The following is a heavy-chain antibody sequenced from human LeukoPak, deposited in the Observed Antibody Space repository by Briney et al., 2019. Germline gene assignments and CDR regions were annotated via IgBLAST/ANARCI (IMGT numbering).Heavy chain of an antibody. CDR3: AREGRWVPPRNYDSSGYYYVLPGNWFDP. CDR1: GYTFTSYG. CDR2: ISAYNGNT. J-gene: IGHJ5*02. V-gene: IGHV1-18*01. Sequence: ASVKVSCKASGYTFTSYGISWVRQAPGQGLEWMGWISAYNGNTNYAQKLQGRVTMTTDTSTSTAYMELRSLRSDDTAVYYCAREGRWVPPRNYDSSGYYYVLPGNWFDPWGQGTLVTVSP. D-gene: IGHD3-22*01.